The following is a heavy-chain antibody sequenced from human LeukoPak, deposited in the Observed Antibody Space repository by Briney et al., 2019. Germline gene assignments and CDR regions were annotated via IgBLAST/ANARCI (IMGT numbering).Heavy chain of an antibody. D-gene: IGHD4-23*01. CDR2: INPSGGST. CDR1: GYTFTSYY. Sequence: GESLKISCKGSGYTFTSYYMHWVRQAPGQGLEWMGIINPSGGSTSYAQKFQGRVTMTRDTSTSTVYMELSSLRSEDTAVYYCARDYGGNSPPFDYWGQGTLVTVSS. V-gene: IGHV1-46*01. CDR3: ARDYGGNSPPFDY. J-gene: IGHJ4*02.